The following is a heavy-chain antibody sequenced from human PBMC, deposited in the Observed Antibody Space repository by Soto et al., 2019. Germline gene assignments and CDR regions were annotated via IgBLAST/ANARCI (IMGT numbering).Heavy chain of an antibody. CDR1: GLTFNTYA. D-gene: IGHD2-2*01. Sequence: QVQLVESGGGVGQPGTSLRLSCAASGLTFNTYAMNWIRLAPGKGLEWVAVISNDGSNKYYADSVKGRFTISRDNSKNTVYLQMNSLRGEDTGVYYCASGRGYRSESSCSYFDYFQHWGQGALVIVSS. J-gene: IGHJ1*01. V-gene: IGHV3-30*03. CDR2: ISNDGSNK. CDR3: ASGRGYRSESSCSYFDYFQH.